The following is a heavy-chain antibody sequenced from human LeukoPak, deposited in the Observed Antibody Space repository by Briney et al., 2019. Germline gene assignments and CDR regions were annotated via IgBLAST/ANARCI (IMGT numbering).Heavy chain of an antibody. CDR2: IKKDGSEK. D-gene: IGHD6-6*01. CDR3: GRIGYSSSSIDY. V-gene: IGHV3-7*01. J-gene: IGHJ4*02. Sequence: GGSLRLSCAASGFTFSDYWMSWLRQAPGKGLEWVANIKKDGSEKSYVDSVKGRFTISRDNAKNSLYLQMNSLRAEDTAVYYCGRIGYSSSSIDYWGQGTLVTVSS. CDR1: GFTFSDYW.